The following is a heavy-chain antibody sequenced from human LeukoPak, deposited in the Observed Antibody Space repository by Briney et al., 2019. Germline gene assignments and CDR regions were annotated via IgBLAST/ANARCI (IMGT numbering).Heavy chain of an antibody. Sequence: PSETLSLTCTVSGGSISSYYWSWIRQPPGKGLEWIGYIYYSGSTNYNPSLKSRVTMSVDTSKNQFSLKLSSVTAADTAVYYCAISAMDAFGIWGQGTMVTVSS. V-gene: IGHV4-59*12. CDR1: GGSISSYY. CDR2: IYYSGST. D-gene: IGHD2-2*01. CDR3: AISAMDAFGI. J-gene: IGHJ3*02.